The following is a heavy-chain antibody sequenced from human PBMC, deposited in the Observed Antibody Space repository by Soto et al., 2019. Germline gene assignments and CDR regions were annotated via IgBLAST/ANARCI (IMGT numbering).Heavy chain of an antibody. J-gene: IGHJ4*02. Sequence: EVQLVESGGGLVKPGGSLRLSCAASGFTFSNYSMTWVRQAPGKGLEWVSAISSESTKISYADSVKGRFTISKDNAHSSMFLLMRSLKAEDTAVFYCAKVWDQWLLEIDYWGQGSLVNVAS. CDR3: AKVWDQWLLEIDY. D-gene: IGHD6-19*01. CDR1: GFTFSNYS. CDR2: ISSESTKI. V-gene: IGHV3-21*01.